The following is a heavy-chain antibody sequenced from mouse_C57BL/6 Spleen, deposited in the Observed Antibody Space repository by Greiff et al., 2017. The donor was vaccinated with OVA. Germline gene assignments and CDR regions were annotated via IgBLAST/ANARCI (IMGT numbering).Heavy chain of an antibody. D-gene: IGHD1-1*01. V-gene: IGHV14-2*01. CDR3: ARGTVVDSLYAMDY. J-gene: IGHJ4*01. CDR1: GFNIKDYY. CDR2: IDPEDGET. Sequence: EVKLVESGAELVKPGASVKLSCTASGFNIKDYYMHWVKQRTEQGLEWIGRIDPEDGETKYAPKFQGKATITADTSSNTAYLQLSSLTSEDTAVYYCARGTVVDSLYAMDYWGQGTSVTVSS.